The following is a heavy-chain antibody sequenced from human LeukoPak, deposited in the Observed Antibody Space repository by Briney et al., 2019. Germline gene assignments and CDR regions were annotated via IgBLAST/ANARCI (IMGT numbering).Heavy chain of an antibody. J-gene: IGHJ6*02. CDR2: ISGSGGST. CDR3: AKDVRAMSSSLGRLYGMDV. Sequence: GGSLRLSCAASGFTFSSYAMSWVRQAPGKGLEWVSAISGSGGSTYYADSVKGRFTISRDNSKNTLYLQMNSLRAEDTAVHYCAKDVRAMSSSLGRLYGMDVWGQGTTVTVSS. D-gene: IGHD6-6*01. CDR1: GFTFSSYA. V-gene: IGHV3-23*01.